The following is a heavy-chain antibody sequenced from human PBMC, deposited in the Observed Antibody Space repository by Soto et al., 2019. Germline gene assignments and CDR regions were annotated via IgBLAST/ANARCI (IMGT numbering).Heavy chain of an antibody. CDR1: GFTFSDYY. Sequence: GGSLRLSCAASGFTFSDYYMSWIRQAPGKGLEWVSYISSSGSTIYYADSVKGRFTISRDNAKNSLYLQMNSLRAEDTAVYYCARECLPAGYYYYMDVWGKGTTVTVSS. CDR2: ISSSGSTI. J-gene: IGHJ6*03. CDR3: ARECLPAGYYYYMDV. V-gene: IGHV3-11*01. D-gene: IGHD2-2*01.